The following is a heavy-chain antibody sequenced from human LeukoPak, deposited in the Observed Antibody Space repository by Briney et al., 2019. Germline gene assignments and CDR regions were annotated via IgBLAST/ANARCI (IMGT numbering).Heavy chain of an antibody. CDR1: GYTFPSYG. Sequence: ASVKVSCKASGYTFPSYGISWVRQAPGQGLEWMGWICVYNGNINYAQKFQGRVTMTTDTSTSTAYMELRSLRSDDTAVYYCARDLQELTYYYDSSGSRPRGAFDIWGQGTMVTVSS. D-gene: IGHD3-22*01. J-gene: IGHJ3*02. CDR3: ARDLQELTYYYDSSGSRPRGAFDI. V-gene: IGHV1-18*01. CDR2: ICVYNGNI.